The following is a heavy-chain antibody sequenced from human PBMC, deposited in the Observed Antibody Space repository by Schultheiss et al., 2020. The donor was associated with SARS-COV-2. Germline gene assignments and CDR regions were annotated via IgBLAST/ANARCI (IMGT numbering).Heavy chain of an antibody. V-gene: IGHV4-34*01. CDR3: ARAEEVVVKAFDI. J-gene: IGHJ3*02. CDR1: GGSFSGYY. CDR2: INHSGST. Sequence: SETLSLTCAVYGGSFSGYYWSWIRQPPGKGLEWIGEINHSGSTNYNPSLKSRVTISVDTSKNQFSLNLSSVTAADTAVYYCARAEEVVVKAFDIWGQGTMVTVSS. D-gene: IGHD2-2*01.